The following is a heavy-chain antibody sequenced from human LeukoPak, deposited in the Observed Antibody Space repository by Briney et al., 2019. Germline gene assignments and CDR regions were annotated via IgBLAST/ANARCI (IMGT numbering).Heavy chain of an antibody. CDR1: GFTFSSYS. V-gene: IGHV3-48*01. CDR2: INSSSSTI. Sequence: GGSLRLSCAASGFTFSSYSMNWVRQAPGKGLEWVSYINSSSSTIYYADSVKGRFTISRDNAKNSLYLQMNSLRAEDTAVYYCAREGYCSSTSCYYFDYWGQGTLVTVSS. CDR3: AREGYCSSTSCYYFDY. J-gene: IGHJ4*02. D-gene: IGHD2-2*01.